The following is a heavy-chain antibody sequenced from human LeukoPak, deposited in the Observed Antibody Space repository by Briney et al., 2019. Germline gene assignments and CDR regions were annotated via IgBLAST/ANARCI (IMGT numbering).Heavy chain of an antibody. V-gene: IGHV4-39*01. CDR2: IYYSGST. CDR1: GGSISSSSYY. J-gene: IGHJ6*02. Sequence: PSETLSLTCTVSGGSISSSSYYWGWVRQPPGKGLEWIGSIYYSGSTYYNPSLKSPVTISVDTSKNQFSLKLSSVTAADTAVYYCASFCSSTSCYGMDVWGQGTTVTVSS. D-gene: IGHD2-2*01. CDR3: ASFCSSTSCYGMDV.